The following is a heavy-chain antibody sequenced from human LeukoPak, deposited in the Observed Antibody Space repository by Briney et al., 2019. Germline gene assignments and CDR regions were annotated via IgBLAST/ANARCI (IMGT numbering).Heavy chain of an antibody. CDR3: ARSIAAAGITWFDP. Sequence: SETLSLTCTVSGGSISSYYWSWIRQPPGKGLEWIGYIYYSGSTNYNPSLKSRVTISVDTSKNQFSLKLSSVTAADTAVYYCARSIAAAGITWFDPWGQGTLATVSS. CDR1: GGSISSYY. CDR2: IYYSGST. J-gene: IGHJ5*02. V-gene: IGHV4-59*01. D-gene: IGHD6-13*01.